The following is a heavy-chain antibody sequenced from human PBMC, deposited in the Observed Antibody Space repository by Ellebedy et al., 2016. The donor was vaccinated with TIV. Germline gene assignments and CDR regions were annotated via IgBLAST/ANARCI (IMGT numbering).Heavy chain of an antibody. J-gene: IGHJ4*02. D-gene: IGHD5/OR15-5a*01. CDR3: GRGGPAASTSFDY. Sequence: AASVKVSCKTSGYSFLSYDIFWVRQAPGQGLEWVGRMNPNSGKTDYAQKFQTRITLTRDTSVSTAYLELSSLIYEETAMYYCGRGGPAASTSFDYWGQGALVTVSS. CDR2: MNPNSGKT. CDR1: GYSFLSYD. V-gene: IGHV1-8*01.